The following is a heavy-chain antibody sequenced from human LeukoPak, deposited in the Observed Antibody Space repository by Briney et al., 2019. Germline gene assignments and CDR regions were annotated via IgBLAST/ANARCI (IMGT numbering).Heavy chain of an antibody. Sequence: PSETLSLTCTVSGGSISSYYWSWIRQPPGKGLEWIGYIYYSGSTNYNPSLKSRVTISVDTSKNQFSLKLSSVTAADTAVYYSARGVAVAGTLIFDYWGQGTLVTVSS. CDR3: ARGVAVAGTLIFDY. D-gene: IGHD6-19*01. CDR1: GGSISSYY. V-gene: IGHV4-59*01. CDR2: IYYSGST. J-gene: IGHJ4*02.